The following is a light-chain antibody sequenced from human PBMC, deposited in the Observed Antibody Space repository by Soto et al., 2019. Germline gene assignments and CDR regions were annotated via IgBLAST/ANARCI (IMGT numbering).Light chain of an antibody. Sequence: QSVLTQPPSASGTPGQRVTISCSGSSSNIGSNTVNWYQQLPGPAPQLLIYSNNQRPSGVPDRFSGSKSGTSASLAISGLQSEYEADYYCAACDDSLNGVVFGGGTKLTVL. J-gene: IGLJ2*01. CDR2: SNN. V-gene: IGLV1-44*01. CDR1: SSNIGSNT. CDR3: AACDDSLNGVV.